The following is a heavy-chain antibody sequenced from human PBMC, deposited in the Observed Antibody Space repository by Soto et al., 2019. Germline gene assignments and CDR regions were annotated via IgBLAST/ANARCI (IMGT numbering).Heavy chain of an antibody. J-gene: IGHJ6*02. CDR1: GFTFSSYG. CDR3: AKDLQHTSYYDFWSGSPTGYYYYGMDV. D-gene: IGHD3-3*01. Sequence: GGSLRLSCAASGFTFSSYGMHWVRQAPGKGLEWVAVTSYDGSNKYYADSVKGRFTISRDNSKNTLYLQMNSLRAEDTAVYYCAKDLQHTSYYDFWSGSPTGYYYYGMDVWGQGTTVTVS. V-gene: IGHV3-30*18. CDR2: TSYDGSNK.